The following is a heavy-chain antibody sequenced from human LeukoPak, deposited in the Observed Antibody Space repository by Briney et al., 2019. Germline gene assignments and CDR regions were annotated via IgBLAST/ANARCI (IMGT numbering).Heavy chain of an antibody. CDR2: IIPILGIA. J-gene: IGHJ4*02. CDR1: GGTFSSYA. D-gene: IGHD3-22*01. CDR3: ARPSSGYYDY. V-gene: IGHV1-69*04. Sequence: ASVKVSCKASGGTFSSYAISWVRQAPGQGLEWMGRIIPILGIATYAQTFQGRVTITADKSTSTAYMELSSLRSEDTAVYYCARPSSGYYDYWGQGTLVTVSS.